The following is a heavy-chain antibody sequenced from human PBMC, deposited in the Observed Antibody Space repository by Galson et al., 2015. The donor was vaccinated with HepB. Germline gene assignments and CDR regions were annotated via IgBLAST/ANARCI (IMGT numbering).Heavy chain of an antibody. Sequence: SLRLSCAASRFTFSDYDMSWIRQAPGKGLEWVSYISGSGRTSIFYADSVKGRFTISRDNAKNSLYLQMTGLRAEDTAVYYCARATLTWFDPWGQGTLVTVSS. CDR2: ISGSGRTSI. D-gene: IGHD2/OR15-2a*01. CDR1: RFTFSDYD. CDR3: ARATLTWFDP. V-gene: IGHV3-11*01. J-gene: IGHJ5*02.